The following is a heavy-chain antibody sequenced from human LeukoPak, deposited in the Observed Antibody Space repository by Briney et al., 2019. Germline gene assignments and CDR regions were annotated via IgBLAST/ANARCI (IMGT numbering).Heavy chain of an antibody. CDR1: GFTFSSYW. V-gene: IGHV3-48*04. J-gene: IGHJ3*02. Sequence: GGSLRLSCAASGFTFSSYWMSWVRQAPGKGLEWVSYISSSSSTIYYADSVKGRFTISRDNAKNSLYLQMNSLRAEDTAVYYCARDSLGIAADAFDIWGQGTMVTVSS. CDR3: ARDSLGIAADAFDI. CDR2: ISSSSSTI. D-gene: IGHD6-13*01.